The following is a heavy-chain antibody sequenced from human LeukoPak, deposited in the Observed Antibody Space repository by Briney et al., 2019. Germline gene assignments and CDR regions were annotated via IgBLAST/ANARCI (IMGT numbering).Heavy chain of an antibody. Sequence: GGSLRLSCVASEFIFSDYWMSWVRQAAGKGLEWVANIKQGGREEKYVGSVKGRFAISRDDAKSTLYLQMDSLSGDDTAVYYGARDNGGWFDSCGRGNLVTVSS. CDR2: IKQGGREE. CDR1: EFIFSDYW. J-gene: IGHJ5*01. D-gene: IGHD3-10*01. CDR3: ARDNGGWFDS. V-gene: IGHV3-7*03.